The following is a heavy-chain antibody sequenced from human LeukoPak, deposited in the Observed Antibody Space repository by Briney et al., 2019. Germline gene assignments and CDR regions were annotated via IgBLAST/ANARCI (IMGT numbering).Heavy chain of an antibody. J-gene: IGHJ4*02. D-gene: IGHD4-17*01. V-gene: IGHV4-39*07. CDR3: ANYGDYDGDFEY. CDR2: IYYSGST. CDR1: GGSISSSSYY. Sequence: SETLSLTCTVSGGSISSSSYYWGWIRQPPGKGLEWIGSIYYSGSTYYNPSLKSRVTISVDTSKNQFSLKLSSVTAADTAVYYCANYGDYDGDFEYWGQGTLVTVSS.